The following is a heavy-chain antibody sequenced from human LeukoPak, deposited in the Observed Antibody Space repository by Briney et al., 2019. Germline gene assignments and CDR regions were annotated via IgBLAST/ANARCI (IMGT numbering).Heavy chain of an antibody. D-gene: IGHD5-24*01. J-gene: IGHJ4*02. CDR1: GGSISSYY. Sequence: SETLSLTCTVSGGSISSYYWSWIRQPPGKGLEWIGYIYYSGSTNYNPSLKSRVTISVDTSKNQFSLKLSSVTAADTAVYYCARVGREMASIDYWGQGTLVTVSS. V-gene: IGHV4-59*01. CDR2: IYYSGST. CDR3: ARVGREMASIDY.